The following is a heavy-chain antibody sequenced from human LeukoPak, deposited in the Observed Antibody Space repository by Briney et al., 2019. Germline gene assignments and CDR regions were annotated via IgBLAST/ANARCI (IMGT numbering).Heavy chain of an antibody. Sequence: SETLSLTCAVSGGSISSGGYSWSWIRQPPGKGLEWIGYIYHSGSTYYNPSLKSRITISVDSSKNQFSLKLSSVTAADTAVYYCARGVSPSSYYYGSGSLVWFDPWGQGTLVTVSS. D-gene: IGHD3-10*01. V-gene: IGHV4-30-2*01. CDR2: IYHSGST. CDR1: GGSISSGGYS. J-gene: IGHJ5*02. CDR3: ARGVSPSSYYYGSGSLVWFDP.